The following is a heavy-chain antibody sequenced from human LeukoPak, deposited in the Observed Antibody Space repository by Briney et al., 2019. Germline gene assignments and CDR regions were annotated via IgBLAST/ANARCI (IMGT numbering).Heavy chain of an antibody. CDR2: ISWNTGSI. J-gene: IGHJ3*02. V-gene: IGHV3-9*01. CDR1: GFIFDDYA. CDR3: AKDRSSSGYDAFDI. Sequence: PGGSLRLSCAASGFIFDDYAMHWVQQAPGKGLEWVSGISWNTGSIGYADSVKGRFTISRDNAKNSLYLQMNSLRAEDTALYYCAKDRSSSGYDAFDIWGQGTMVTVSS. D-gene: IGHD3-22*01.